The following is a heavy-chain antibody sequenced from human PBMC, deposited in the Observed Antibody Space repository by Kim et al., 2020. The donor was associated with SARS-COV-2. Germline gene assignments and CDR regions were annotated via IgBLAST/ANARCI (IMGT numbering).Heavy chain of an antibody. J-gene: IGHJ4*02. V-gene: IGHV3-48*03. Sequence: GGSLRLSCAASGFTFSSYEMNWVRQAPGKGLEWVSYISSSGSTIYYADSVKVRFTISRDNAKNSLYLQMNSLRAEDKAVYYCASFRRITIFGVHGREYFDYWGQGTLVTVSS. CDR1: GFTFSSYE. D-gene: IGHD3-3*01. CDR2: ISSSGSTI. CDR3: ASFRRITIFGVHGREYFDY.